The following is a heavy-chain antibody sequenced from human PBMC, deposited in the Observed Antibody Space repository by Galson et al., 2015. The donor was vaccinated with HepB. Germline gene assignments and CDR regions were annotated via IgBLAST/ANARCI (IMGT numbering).Heavy chain of an antibody. J-gene: IGHJ6*02. CDR1: GYTFTSYG. Sequence: SVKVSCKASGYTFTSYGISWVRQAPGQGLEWMGWISAYNGNTNYAQKLQGRVTMTTDTSTSTAYMELRSLRSDDTAVYYCARDFDDSSGYYYGFNYYYGMDVWGQGTTVTVSS. D-gene: IGHD3-22*01. CDR2: ISAYNGNT. CDR3: ARDFDDSSGYYYGFNYYYGMDV. V-gene: IGHV1-18*01.